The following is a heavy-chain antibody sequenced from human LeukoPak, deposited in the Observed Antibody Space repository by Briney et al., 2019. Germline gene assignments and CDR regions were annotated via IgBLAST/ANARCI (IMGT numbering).Heavy chain of an antibody. D-gene: IGHD5-12*01. CDR3: AREGRVATIAPYYYYYMDV. J-gene: IGHJ6*03. Sequence: SETLSLTCTVSGGSISSYYWSWIRQPAGKGLEWIGRIYTSGSTNYNPSLKSRVTISVDKSKNQFSLKLSSVTAADTDVYYCAREGRVATIAPYYYYYMDVWGKGTTVTVSS. V-gene: IGHV4-4*07. CDR1: GGSISSYY. CDR2: IYTSGST.